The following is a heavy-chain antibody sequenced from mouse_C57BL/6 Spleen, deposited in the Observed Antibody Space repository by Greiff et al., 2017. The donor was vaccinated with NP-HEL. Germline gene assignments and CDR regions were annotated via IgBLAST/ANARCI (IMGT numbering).Heavy chain of an antibody. V-gene: IGHV1-26*01. CDR3: AREIYYAMDY. CDR2: INPNNGGT. CDR1: GYTFTDYY. J-gene: IGHJ4*01. Sequence: VQLQHSRPELVKPGASVKISCKASGYTFTDYYMNWVKQSHGKSLEWIGDINPNNGGTSYNQKFKGKATLTVDKSSSTAYMELRSLTSEDSAVYYCAREIYYAMDYWGQGTSVTVSS.